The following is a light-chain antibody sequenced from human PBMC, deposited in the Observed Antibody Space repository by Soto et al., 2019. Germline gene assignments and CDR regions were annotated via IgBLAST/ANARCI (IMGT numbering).Light chain of an antibody. Sequence: IVMTQSPLSLPATPGKPASISCSSLQSLLHSNAYNSLLCYLQKPRQSPDLLIYFGSSRASGVPDRVSGSGSGTEFTLKISRVEAEDVGVYYCMQSQQCPPTFGQGTKVEI. CDR2: FGS. CDR3: MQSQQCPPT. V-gene: IGKV2-28*01. CDR1: QSLLHSNAYNS. J-gene: IGKJ1*01.